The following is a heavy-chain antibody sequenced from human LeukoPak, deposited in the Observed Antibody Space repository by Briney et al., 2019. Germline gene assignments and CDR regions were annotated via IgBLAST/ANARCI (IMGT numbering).Heavy chain of an antibody. CDR2: ISSSSSTI. D-gene: IGHD1-26*01. V-gene: IGHV3-48*03. Sequence: GGSLRLSCAASGFTFSTYEMNWVRQAPGKGLEWVSYISSSSSTIYYADSVKGRFTISRDNAKNSLYLQMNSLRAEDTAVYYCARDGRRELVPFDYWGQGTLVTVSS. J-gene: IGHJ4*02. CDR1: GFTFSTYE. CDR3: ARDGRRELVPFDY.